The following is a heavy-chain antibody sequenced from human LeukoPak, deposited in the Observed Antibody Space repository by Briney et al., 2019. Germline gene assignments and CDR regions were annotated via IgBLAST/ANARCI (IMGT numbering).Heavy chain of an antibody. CDR3: ARYVAGPKEALDY. V-gene: IGHV3-11*06. D-gene: IGHD6-19*01. J-gene: IGHJ4*02. CDR2: ISCSSSYT. CDR1: EFTFSDYY. Sequence: GGSLRLSFAASEFTFSDYYMSWIRQAPGKGLEWVSYISCSSSYTNYADSVKGRFTISRDNAKNSLHLQMNSLRAEDTAMYYCARYVAGPKEALDYWGTGALVTASS.